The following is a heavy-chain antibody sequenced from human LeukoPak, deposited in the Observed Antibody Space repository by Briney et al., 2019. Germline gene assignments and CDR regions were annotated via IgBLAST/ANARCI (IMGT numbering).Heavy chain of an antibody. J-gene: IGHJ4*02. Sequence: PSETLSLTCTVSGGSISSSSYYWGWIRQPPGKGLEWIGSMYNSGSTYYSPSLKSRVAISIDTSKNQFSLRLSSVTAADTAVYYCARPLIGSNAGQFGYWGQGTLVTVSS. CDR1: GGSISSSSYY. D-gene: IGHD3-3*01. CDR3: ARPLIGSNAGQFGY. V-gene: IGHV4-39*01. CDR2: MYNSGST.